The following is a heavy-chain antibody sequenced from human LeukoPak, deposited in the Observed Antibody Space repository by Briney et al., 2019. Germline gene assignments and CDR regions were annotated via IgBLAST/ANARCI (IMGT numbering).Heavy chain of an antibody. D-gene: IGHD3-3*01. J-gene: IGHJ4*02. Sequence: GGSLRLSCAASGFTFSGYGMHWVRQAPGKGLEWVAFIRYDGSNKYYADSVKGRLTISRDNSKNTLYLQMNSLRAEDTAVYYCAKDLYYDFWSGFHYWGQGTLVTVSS. CDR1: GFTFSGYG. V-gene: IGHV3-30*02. CDR2: IRYDGSNK. CDR3: AKDLYYDFWSGFHY.